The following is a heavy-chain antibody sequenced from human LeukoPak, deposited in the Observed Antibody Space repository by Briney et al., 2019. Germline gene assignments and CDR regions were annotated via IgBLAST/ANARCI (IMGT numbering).Heavy chain of an antibody. D-gene: IGHD5-18*01. CDR1: GFTFSSYW. V-gene: IGHV3-23*01. J-gene: IGHJ4*02. CDR2: ISGSGGST. CDR3: AKGAQGGFRRNYFDY. Sequence: GGSLRLSCAASGFTFSSYWMSWVRQAPGKGLEWVSAISGSGGSTYYADSVKGRFTISRDNSKNTLYLQMNSLRAEDTAVYYCAKGAQGGFRRNYFDYWGQGTLVTVSS.